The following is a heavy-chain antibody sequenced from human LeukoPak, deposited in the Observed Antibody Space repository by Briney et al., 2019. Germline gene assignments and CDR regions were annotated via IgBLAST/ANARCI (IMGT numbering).Heavy chain of an antibody. CDR2: ISYDAPNK. Sequence: QSGGSLRLSCAASGFTVSTYAMSWVRQAPGKGLEWVAVISYDAPNKYYADSVRGRFFISRDNSKSTLYLQMNNLRPADTAIYYCARGLYALRDFDWPVGWWGQGILVPVSS. CDR1: GFTVSTYA. J-gene: IGHJ4*02. D-gene: IGHD3-9*01. V-gene: IGHV3-30*04. CDR3: ARGLYALRDFDWPVGW.